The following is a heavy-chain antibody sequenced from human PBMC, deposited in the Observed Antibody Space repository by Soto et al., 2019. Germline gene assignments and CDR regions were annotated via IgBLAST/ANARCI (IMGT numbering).Heavy chain of an antibody. D-gene: IGHD3-10*01. J-gene: IGHJ5*01. V-gene: IGHV4-31*03. CDR3: ARGWTSMVTKGNWCGS. Sequence: SETLSLTCTVSDSITSGGSYWGWIRKNPGKGLEWIGHIYYSGDTSYNPSLKSRVIISADTSKNQFSLKLTSVTDADTAVYYCARGWTSMVTKGNWCGSWGQGTLVTVSS. CDR2: IYYSGDT. CDR1: DSITSGGSY.